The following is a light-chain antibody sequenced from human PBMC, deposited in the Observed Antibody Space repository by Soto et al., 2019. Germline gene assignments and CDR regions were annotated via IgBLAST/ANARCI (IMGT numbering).Light chain of an antibody. V-gene: IGKV3-15*01. J-gene: IGKJ1*01. CDR1: QSVSSN. CDR2: GAS. Sequence: EIVMTHSPATLSVSPCERATLSFRASQSVSSNLAWYQQKPGQAPRLLIYGASTRATGIPARFSGSGSGTEFTLTISRLEPEDFAVYYCHQYGSSPATFGQGTKVDIK. CDR3: HQYGSSPAT.